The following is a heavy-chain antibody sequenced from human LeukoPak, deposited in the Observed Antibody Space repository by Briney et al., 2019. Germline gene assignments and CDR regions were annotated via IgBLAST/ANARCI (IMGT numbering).Heavy chain of an antibody. CDR1: GGSIRSSNW. V-gene: IGHV4-4*02. CDR3: ARLGNWNDELGQDWFDP. J-gene: IGHJ5*02. Sequence: PSETLSLTCAVSGGSIRSSNWWSWVRQPPGKGLEWIGEIYHSGSTNYNPSLKSRVTISVDTSKNQFSLKLSSVTAADTAVYYCARLGNWNDELGQDWFDPWGQGTLVTVSS. D-gene: IGHD1-1*01. CDR2: IYHSGST.